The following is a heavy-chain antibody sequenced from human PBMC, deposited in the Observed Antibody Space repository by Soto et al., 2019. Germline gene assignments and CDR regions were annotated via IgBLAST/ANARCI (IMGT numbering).Heavy chain of an antibody. V-gene: IGHV3-23*01. CDR3: VKGDWADY. J-gene: IGHJ4*01. CDR2: IGADDRAYT. D-gene: IGHD3-9*01. Sequence: PGGSLRLSCAASGFTFNTFDMTWVRQGPGKGLEWVSYIGADDRAYTDYASSVKGRFTVSRDNSKNMLFLQMNNLRPDDTAVYYCVKGDWADYWGHGALVTVSS. CDR1: GFTFNTFD.